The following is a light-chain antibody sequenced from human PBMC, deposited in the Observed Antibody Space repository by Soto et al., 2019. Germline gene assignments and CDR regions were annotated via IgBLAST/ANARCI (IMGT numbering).Light chain of an antibody. J-gene: IGLJ2*01. CDR3: SSYTPGSTVG. CDR2: DVS. Sequence: QSALTQPASVSGSPGQSITISCTGTSSDVGGYNYVSWYQQHPDKAPKLMLFDVSNRPSGVSNRFSGSKSGNTASLTISGLQAEDEADYLCSSYTPGSTVGFGGGTKLTVL. CDR1: SSDVGGYNY. V-gene: IGLV2-14*03.